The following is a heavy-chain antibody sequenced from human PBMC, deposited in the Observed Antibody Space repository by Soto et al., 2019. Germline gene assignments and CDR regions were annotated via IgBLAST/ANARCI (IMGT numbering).Heavy chain of an antibody. CDR1: GGTFSSYA. CDR2: IIPIFGRA. D-gene: IGHD6-19*01. CDR3: ARDNGYSSGWYRYHDY. Sequence: QVQLVQSGAGVKKPGSSVKVSCRASGGTFSSYAISWLRQAPGQGREWVGGIIPIFGRANYAQQFQGRVTITANKSTTTDYMKMSSLRYEDTAVYYCARDNGYSSGWYRYHDYWGQGTLVTVSS. J-gene: IGHJ4*02. V-gene: IGHV1-69*06.